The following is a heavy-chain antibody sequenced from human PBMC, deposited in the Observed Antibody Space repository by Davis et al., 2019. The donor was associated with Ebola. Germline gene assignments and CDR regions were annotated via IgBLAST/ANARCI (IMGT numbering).Heavy chain of an antibody. CDR1: GFIFNTYA. CDR2: ISGSGGNT. Sequence: PGGSLRLSCAASGFIFNTYAMSWVRQAPGKGLEWVSSISGSGGNTYYADSVKGRITISRDNSKSTLYLQLNSLRAEDTAVYYCAKQVGNFWSGYFWGQGTLVTVSS. CDR3: AKQVGNFWSGYF. J-gene: IGHJ4*02. D-gene: IGHD3-3*01. V-gene: IGHV3-23*01.